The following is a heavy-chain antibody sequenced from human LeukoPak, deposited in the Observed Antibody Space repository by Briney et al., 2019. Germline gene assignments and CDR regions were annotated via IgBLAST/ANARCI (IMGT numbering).Heavy chain of an antibody. CDR3: AIPRRGIVVVPAAPYYYYYMDV. J-gene: IGHJ6*03. CDR1: GGTFSIYA. CDR2: IIPIFGTA. D-gene: IGHD2-2*01. V-gene: IGHV1-69*13. Sequence: GASGKVSCKASGGTFSIYAISWVRQAPGQGLEWMGGIIPIFGTANYAQKFQGRVTITADESTSTAYMELSSLRSEDTAVYYCAIPRRGIVVVPAAPYYYYYMDVWGKGTTVTVSS.